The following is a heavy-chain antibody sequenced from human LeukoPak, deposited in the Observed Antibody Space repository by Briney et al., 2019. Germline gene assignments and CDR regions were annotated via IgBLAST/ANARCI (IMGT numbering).Heavy chain of an antibody. CDR2: ISGSGGST. CDR1: GFTFSSYG. D-gene: IGHD2-2*01. CDR3: ASDGSTSLYY. V-gene: IGHV3-21*01. Sequence: GGSLRLSCAASGFTFSSYGMHWVRQAPGKGLEWVSAISGSGGSTYYADSVKGRFTISRDNAKNSLYLQMNSLRAEDTAVYYCASDGSTSLYYWGQGTLVTVSS. J-gene: IGHJ4*02.